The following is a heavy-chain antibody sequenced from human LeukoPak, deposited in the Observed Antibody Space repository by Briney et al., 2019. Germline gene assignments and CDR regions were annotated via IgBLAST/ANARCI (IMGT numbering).Heavy chain of an antibody. J-gene: IGHJ4*02. CDR2: ISAYNGNT. CDR1: GGTFSSYA. Sequence: ASVKVSCKASGGTFSSYAISWVRQAPGQGLEWMGWISAYNGNTNYAQKLQGRVTMTTDTSTSTAYMELRSLRSDDTAVYYCARATPGYSSSWYADYWGQGTLVTVSS. V-gene: IGHV1-18*01. CDR3: ARATPGYSSSWYADY. D-gene: IGHD6-13*01.